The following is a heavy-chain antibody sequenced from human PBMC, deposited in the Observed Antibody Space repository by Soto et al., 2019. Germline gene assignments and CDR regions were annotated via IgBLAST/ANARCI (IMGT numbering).Heavy chain of an antibody. CDR1: GGSFSGYY. V-gene: IGHV4-34*01. CDR2: INHSGST. Sequence: KPSETLSLTCAVYGGSFSGYYWSWIRQPPGKGLEWIGEINHSGSTNYNPSLKSRVTISVDTSKNQFSLKLSSVTAADTAVYYCARGHYDFWSGYFSLDPWGQGTLVTVS. D-gene: IGHD3-3*01. CDR3: ARGHYDFWSGYFSLDP. J-gene: IGHJ5*02.